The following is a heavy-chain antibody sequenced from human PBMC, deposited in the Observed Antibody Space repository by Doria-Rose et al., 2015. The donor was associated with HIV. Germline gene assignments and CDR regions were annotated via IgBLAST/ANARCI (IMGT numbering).Heavy chain of an antibody. CDR3: ARIKSSRWYHKYYLDF. D-gene: IGHD6-13*01. CDR2: IFSDDER. CDR1: GVSLSSPGMG. V-gene: IGHV2-26*01. J-gene: IGHJ4*02. Sequence: ESGPVLVKPTETLTLTCTVSGVSLSSPGMGVSWIRQPPGKALEWPANIFSDDERSYTTSLKSRLTISRGTSKSQVVLTMTDMDPVDTATYYCARIKSSRWYHKYYLDFWGQGTLVIVSA.